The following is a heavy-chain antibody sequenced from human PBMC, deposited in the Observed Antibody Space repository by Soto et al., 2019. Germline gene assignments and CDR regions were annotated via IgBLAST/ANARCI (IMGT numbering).Heavy chain of an antibody. CDR2: IWYGGSNT. J-gene: IGHJ4*02. CDR1: GFTFSSYA. D-gene: IGHD3-22*01. V-gene: IGHV3-33*08. CDR3: VSYYYDSSGYSDY. Sequence: PGGSLRLSCAASGFTFSSYAMNWVRQAPGKGLEWVAVIWYGGSNTYYADSVKGRFTISRDNSKNTLYLQMNSLRAEDTAVYYCVSYYYDSSGYSDYWGQGTLVTVSS.